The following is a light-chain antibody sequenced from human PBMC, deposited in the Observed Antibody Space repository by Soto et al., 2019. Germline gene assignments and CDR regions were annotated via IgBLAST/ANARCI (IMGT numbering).Light chain of an antibody. V-gene: IGKV3-20*01. J-gene: IGKJ1*01. CDR2: SAS. CDR1: QSVSSTY. CDR3: QQYGRSPRT. Sequence: EIVLTQSPGTLSLSPGERATLSCRASQSVSSTYLAWYQQKPGQAPRLLIYSASSRATGIPDRFRGSGSATDCTLTSSRLEPEDFAVYYCQQYGRSPRTFGQGTKVEIK.